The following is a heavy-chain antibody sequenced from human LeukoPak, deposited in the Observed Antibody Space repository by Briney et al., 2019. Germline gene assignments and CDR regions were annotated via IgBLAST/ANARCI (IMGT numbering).Heavy chain of an antibody. D-gene: IGHD6-13*01. V-gene: IGHV3-23*01. CDR1: GFTFSSYS. CDR3: AKAQQQLALYFDY. CDR2: ISGSGGST. Sequence: GGSLRLSCAASGFTFSSYSMNWVRQAPGKGLEWVSAISGSGGSTYYADSVKGRFTISRDNSKNTLYLQMNSLRAEDTAVYYCAKAQQQLALYFDYWGQGTLVTVSS. J-gene: IGHJ4*02.